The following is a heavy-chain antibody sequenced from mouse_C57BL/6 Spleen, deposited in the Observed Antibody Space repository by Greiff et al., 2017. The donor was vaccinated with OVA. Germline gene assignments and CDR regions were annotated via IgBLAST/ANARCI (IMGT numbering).Heavy chain of an antibody. J-gene: IGHJ2*01. CDR1: GFSFTSYG. Sequence: QVQLKESGPGLVQPSQSLSITCTVSGFSFTSYGVHWVRQSPGKGLEWLGVIWSGGSTDYNAAFISRLSISKDNSKSQVFFKMNSLQADDTAIYYCARITTVANYFDYWGQGTTLTVSS. CDR3: ARITTVANYFDY. V-gene: IGHV2-2*01. D-gene: IGHD1-1*01. CDR2: IWSGGST.